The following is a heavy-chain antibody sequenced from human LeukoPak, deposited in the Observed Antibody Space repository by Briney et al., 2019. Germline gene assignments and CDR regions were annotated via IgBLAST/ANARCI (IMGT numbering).Heavy chain of an antibody. CDR2: FNPTGGST. CDR3: ARDWPTAMGFDYYYYYGMDV. J-gene: IGHJ6*02. Sequence: GASVKVSCKASGYTFSRYYIHWMRQAPGQGLEWMGIFNPTGGSTSYAEKFQGRVTMTSDTSTSTVYMELSSLRSEDTAVYYCARDWPTAMGFDYYYYYGMDVWGQGTTVTVSS. D-gene: IGHD5-18*01. CDR1: GYTFSRYY. V-gene: IGHV1-46*01.